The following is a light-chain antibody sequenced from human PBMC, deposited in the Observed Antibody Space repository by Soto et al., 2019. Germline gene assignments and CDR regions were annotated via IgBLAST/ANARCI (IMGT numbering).Light chain of an antibody. CDR2: EVT. Sequence: QSVLTQPPSASGSPGQSVTISCTGTSSDAGGYNYVSWYQQYPGRAPKLMIYEVTKRPSGVPDRFSGSNSGNTASLTVSGLQAEDEADYYCSSYAASNNFYFVFGGGTKLTVL. CDR3: SSYAASNNFYFV. J-gene: IGLJ3*02. V-gene: IGLV2-8*01. CDR1: SSDAGGYNY.